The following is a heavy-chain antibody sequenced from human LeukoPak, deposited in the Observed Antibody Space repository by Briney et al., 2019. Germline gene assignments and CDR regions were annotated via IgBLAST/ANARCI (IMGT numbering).Heavy chain of an antibody. Sequence: GGSLRRSCAASGFTFSYYSMNWVRQAPGRGLEWVSCISSSSSLIFYSYSVRGRFTISRDNAKNLLYLHMNSLRVEDTAVYYCAKVDRGDYSSSPVPYYNYYMNVWGKGTTVTVSS. CDR3: AKVDRGDYSSSPVPYYNYYMNV. CDR1: GFTFSYYS. J-gene: IGHJ6*03. V-gene: IGHV3-21*01. D-gene: IGHD6-13*01. CDR2: ISSSSSLI.